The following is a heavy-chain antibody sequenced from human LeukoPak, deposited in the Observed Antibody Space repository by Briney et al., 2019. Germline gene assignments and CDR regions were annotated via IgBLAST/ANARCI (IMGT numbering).Heavy chain of an antibody. J-gene: IGHJ4*02. CDR3: ARHYGP. V-gene: IGHV4-59*08. Sequence: SETLSLTCTVSGGSISSYYWSWIRQPPGKGLEWIGYIYYSGSTYYNPSLKSRVTTSVDTSKNQFSLKLNSVTATDTAVYYCARHYGPWGQGTLVTVSS. CDR2: IYYSGST. CDR1: GGSISSYY. D-gene: IGHD3-10*01.